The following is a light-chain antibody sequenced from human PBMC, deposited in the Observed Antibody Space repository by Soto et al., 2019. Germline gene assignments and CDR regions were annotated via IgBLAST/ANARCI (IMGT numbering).Light chain of an antibody. Sequence: QSALTQPPSASGSPGQSVTISCTGTSSDVGGYNYVSWYQQYPGRAPKLMIYEVTKRLSGVPDRFSGSKSGNTASLTVSGLQAEDEADYYCSSYAASNEFYVVFGGGTKLTVL. V-gene: IGLV2-8*01. J-gene: IGLJ3*02. CDR1: SSDVGGYNY. CDR3: SSYAASNEFYVV. CDR2: EVT.